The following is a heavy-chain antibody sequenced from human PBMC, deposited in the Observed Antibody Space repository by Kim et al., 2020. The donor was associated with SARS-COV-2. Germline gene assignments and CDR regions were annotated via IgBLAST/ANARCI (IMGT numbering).Heavy chain of an antibody. J-gene: IGHJ6*03. CDR2: ISDDGKSN. Sequence: GESLRLSCAASGFTFRNFGMHWVRQAPGRGLEWVATISDDGKSNAYADSVKGRYSISRDNSKNTLYLQMNSLGAEDTAVFYCAKRLYYYMDVWGKGATVTVSS. V-gene: IGHV3-30*18. CDR1: GFTFRNFG. CDR3: AKRLYYYMDV.